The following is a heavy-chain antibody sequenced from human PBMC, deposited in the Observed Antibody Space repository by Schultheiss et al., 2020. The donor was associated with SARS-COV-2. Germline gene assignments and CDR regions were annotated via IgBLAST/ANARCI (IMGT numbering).Heavy chain of an antibody. J-gene: IGHJ6*02. CDR1: GFTFSDYY. D-gene: IGHD1-26*01. Sequence: GESLKISCAASGFTFSDYYMSWVRQAPGKGLEWVAVISYDGSNKYYADSVKGRFTISRDNSRTTLDLQMNSLRAEDTAVYYCAKDDGTGTMDVWGQGTTVTVSS. V-gene: IGHV3-30*18. CDR3: AKDDGTGTMDV. CDR2: ISYDGSNK.